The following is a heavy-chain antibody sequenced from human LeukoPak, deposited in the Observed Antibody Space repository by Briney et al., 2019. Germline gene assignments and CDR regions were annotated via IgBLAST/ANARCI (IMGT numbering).Heavy chain of an antibody. J-gene: IGHJ6*02. V-gene: IGHV3-30-3*01. CDR1: GFTFSSYA. CDR3: ARGAQTAPADYYYYGMDV. D-gene: IGHD4/OR15-4a*01. CDR2: ISYDGSNK. Sequence: GRSLRLSCAASGFTFSSYAMHWVRQAPGKGLEWVAVISYDGSNKYYADSVKGRFTISRDNSKNTLHLQMNSLRAEDTAVYYCARGAQTAPADYYYYGMDVWGQGTTVTVSS.